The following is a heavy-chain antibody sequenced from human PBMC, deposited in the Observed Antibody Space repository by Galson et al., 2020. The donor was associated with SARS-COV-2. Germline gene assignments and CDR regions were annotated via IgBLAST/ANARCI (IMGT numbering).Heavy chain of an antibody. CDR3: ARGRGDADS. J-gene: IGHJ4*02. Sequence: SETLSLTCTVSGGSISSVGYYWSWIRQPAGKGLEWIGHIYTSGSTNYNPSLESRVSISIDTSKNQFSLKLSSVTAADTAVYYCARGRGDADSWGLGTLVTVSS. CDR2: IYTSGST. D-gene: IGHD2-21*01. V-gene: IGHV4-61*09. CDR1: GGSISSVGYY.